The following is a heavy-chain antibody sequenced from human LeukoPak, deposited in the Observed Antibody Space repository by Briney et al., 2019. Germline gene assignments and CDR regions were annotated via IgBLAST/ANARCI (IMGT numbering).Heavy chain of an antibody. CDR3: ARTYYDILTGYYYYYMDV. D-gene: IGHD3-9*01. V-gene: IGHV1-46*01. Sequence: ASVKVSCKASGYTFTSDYMHWVRQAPGQGLEWMGIINPSGGSTSYAQKFQGRVTMTRDMSTSTAYMELRSLRSDDTAVYYCARTYYDILTGYYYYYMDVWGKGTTVTISS. CDR2: INPSGGST. CDR1: GYTFTSDY. J-gene: IGHJ6*03.